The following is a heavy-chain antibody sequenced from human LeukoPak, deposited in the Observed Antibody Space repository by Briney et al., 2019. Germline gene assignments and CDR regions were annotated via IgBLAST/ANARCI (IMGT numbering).Heavy chain of an antibody. D-gene: IGHD1-1*01. V-gene: IGHV1-18*01. CDR2: ITAYNGNR. Sequence: ASVKVSCKSSGYTFSNYGISWVRQAPGQGLEWMGWITAYNGNRLYAQRFQGRITLTTDTSTSTSYMELRSLEYDDTAIYYCARDNDKVVDHWGQGTLVTVSS. CDR1: GYTFSNYG. J-gene: IGHJ4*01. CDR3: ARDNDKVVDH.